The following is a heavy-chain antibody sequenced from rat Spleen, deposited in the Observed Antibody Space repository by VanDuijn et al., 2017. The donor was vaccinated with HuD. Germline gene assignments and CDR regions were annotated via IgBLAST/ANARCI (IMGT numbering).Heavy chain of an antibody. Sequence: EVQLVESGGGLVQPGGSLQVSCAASGFIFNNYDMAWVRQAPTKGLEWVATISFDGTSTYYRDSVKGRFTISRDNTRTTLYLQMDSLRSEDTATYYCARRYDFDYWGQGVMVTVSS. J-gene: IGHJ2*01. CDR3: ARRYDFDY. V-gene: IGHV5-29*01. CDR2: ISFDGTST. CDR1: GFIFNNYD. D-gene: IGHD1-11*01.